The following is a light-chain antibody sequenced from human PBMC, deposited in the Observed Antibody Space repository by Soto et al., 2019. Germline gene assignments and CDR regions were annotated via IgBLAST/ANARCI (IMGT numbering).Light chain of an antibody. J-gene: IGLJ3*02. CDR2: GNN. CDR3: AAWDSSLNGWL. V-gene: IGLV1-44*01. Sequence: QSVLTQPPSASGTPGQRVTISCSGSSSNVGSNTVNWYQQVPGTAPKVLIFGNNQRPSGVPDRFSGSKSGTSASLAISGLQSEDEAGYYCAAWDSSLNGWLFGGGTKLTVL. CDR1: SSNVGSNT.